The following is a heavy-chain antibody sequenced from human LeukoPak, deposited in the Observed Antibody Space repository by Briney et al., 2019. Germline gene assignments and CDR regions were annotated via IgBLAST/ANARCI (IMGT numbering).Heavy chain of an antibody. V-gene: IGHV3-48*01. D-gene: IGHD2-15*01. CDR1: GFTFSAYS. CDR2: ISSRSFTI. CDR3: ARDSGENCSGGSCYPPDY. Sequence: GGSLRLSCAASGFTFSAYSMNWVRQAPGKGLDWVSYISSRSFTIYYADSVKGRFTISRDNAKNSLYLEMNSLRSDDTAVYYCARDSGENCSGGSCYPPDYWGQGTLVTVSS. J-gene: IGHJ4*02.